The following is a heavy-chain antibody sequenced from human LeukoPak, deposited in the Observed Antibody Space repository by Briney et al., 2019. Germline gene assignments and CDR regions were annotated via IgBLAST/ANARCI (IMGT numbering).Heavy chain of an antibody. D-gene: IGHD3-10*01. Sequence: SETLSLTCTVSGGSISSYYWSWIRQPAGKGLEWLGRIYTSGSTNYNPSLKSRVTMSVDTSKNQFSLKLSSVTAADTAVYYCARNLYSFRSGPYFDYWGQGTLVTVSS. J-gene: IGHJ4*02. CDR3: ARNLYSFRSGPYFDY. CDR1: GGSISSYY. CDR2: IYTSGST. V-gene: IGHV4-4*07.